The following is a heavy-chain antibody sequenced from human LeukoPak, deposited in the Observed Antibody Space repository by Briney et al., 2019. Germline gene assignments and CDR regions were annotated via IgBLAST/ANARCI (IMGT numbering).Heavy chain of an antibody. V-gene: IGHV3-74*01. J-gene: IGHJ4*02. Sequence: PGGSLRLACAASGITLSSYWSQSVSQDAWKWTGWDPRIKSDGSITNYADSVKRRFTISADSAKNTLYLLLSSLRTEHTALYYCFHYSSGWHWGRGTLVTVSS. CDR3: FHYSSGWH. D-gene: IGHD6-19*01. CDR2: IKSDGSIT. CDR1: GITLSSYW.